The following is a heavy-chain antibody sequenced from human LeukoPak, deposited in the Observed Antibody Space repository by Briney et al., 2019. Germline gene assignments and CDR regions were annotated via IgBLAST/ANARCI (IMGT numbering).Heavy chain of an antibody. CDR2: IYYSGST. V-gene: IGHV4-39*07. CDR1: GGSISSSSYY. D-gene: IGHD3-22*01. Sequence: SETLSLTCTVSGGSISSSSYYWGWIRQPPGKGLEWIGSIYYSGSTYYNPPLKSRVTISVDTSKNQFSLKLSSVTAADTAVYYCARDLYDSSSAFDYWGQGTLVTVSS. J-gene: IGHJ4*02. CDR3: ARDLYDSSSAFDY.